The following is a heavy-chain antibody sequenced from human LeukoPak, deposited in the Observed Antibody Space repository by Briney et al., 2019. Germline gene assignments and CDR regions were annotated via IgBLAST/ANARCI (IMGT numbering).Heavy chain of an antibody. D-gene: IGHD2-15*01. CDR3: GRLSTRFCSGGTCYTNGAVDI. Sequence: SETLSLTCTVSGGSISSDYWSWIRQPPGQGLEWIGYIFYSGSTNYNPSLKSRVTMSVDTSNKQFSLRLSSVTAADTALYYRGRLSTRFCSGGTCYTNGAVDIWGQGTRVTVSS. CDR1: GGSISSDY. J-gene: IGHJ3*02. V-gene: IGHV4-59*08. CDR2: IFYSGST.